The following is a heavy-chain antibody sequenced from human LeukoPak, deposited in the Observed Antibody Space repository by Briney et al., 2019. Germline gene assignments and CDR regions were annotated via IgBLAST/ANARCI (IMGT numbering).Heavy chain of an antibody. CDR3: ARKGGTGDDYYYYYMDV. D-gene: IGHD1-26*01. CDR1: GFTFSSYA. V-gene: IGHV3-64*01. J-gene: IGHJ6*03. Sequence: GGSLRLSCAASGFTFSSYAMHWVRQAPGKGLEYVSAISSNGGSTYYANSVKDRFTISRDNSKNTLYLQMGSLRAEDMAVYYCARKGGTGDDYYYYYMDVWGKGTTVTISS. CDR2: ISSNGGST.